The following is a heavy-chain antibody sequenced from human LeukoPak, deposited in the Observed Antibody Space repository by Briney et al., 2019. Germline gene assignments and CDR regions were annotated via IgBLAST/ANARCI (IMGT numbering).Heavy chain of an antibody. CDR1: GYTFTVYY. J-gene: IGHJ6*02. Sequence: ASVKVSCKASGYTFTVYYIHWVRQAPGQGLEWMGWINPNSGGTNYAQKFQGRVTMTRDTSISTAYMELSRLRSDDTAVYYCAREPYPIRYDILTPGSYGMDVWGQGTTVTVSS. D-gene: IGHD3-9*01. CDR3: AREPYPIRYDILTPGSYGMDV. CDR2: INPNSGGT. V-gene: IGHV1-2*02.